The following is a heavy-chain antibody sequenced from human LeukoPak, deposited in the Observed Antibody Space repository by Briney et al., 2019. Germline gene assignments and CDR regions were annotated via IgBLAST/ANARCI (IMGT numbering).Heavy chain of an antibody. J-gene: IGHJ4*02. CDR2: LNPNSGNT. V-gene: IGHV1-8*01. Sequence: ASVRVSCKASGYTFTSYDLNWVRQATGQGLEWRGWLNPNSGNTRYAQKFQGRVSMTRTTSITTTYMELRSLRFEDAAVYYCARAHRETYSSSWYGLHYWGQGTLVTVSS. CDR3: ARAHRETYSSSWYGLHY. D-gene: IGHD6-13*01. CDR1: GYTFTSYD.